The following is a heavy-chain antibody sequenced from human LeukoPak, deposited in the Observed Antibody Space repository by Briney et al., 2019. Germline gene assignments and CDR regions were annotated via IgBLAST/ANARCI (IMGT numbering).Heavy chain of an antibody. CDR3: TKDRCIRWFGPIDY. Sequence: PGRSLRLSCAASGFTFRSYGMHWVRQAPDKGLEWVAVIWDDGSKKFHADSVRGRFTISRDNSKDTLYLQMNDLRAEDTAVYYCTKDRCIRWFGPIDYWGQGTLVAVSS. CDR1: GFTFRSYG. J-gene: IGHJ4*02. D-gene: IGHD3-10*01. CDR2: IWDDGSKK. V-gene: IGHV3-33*06.